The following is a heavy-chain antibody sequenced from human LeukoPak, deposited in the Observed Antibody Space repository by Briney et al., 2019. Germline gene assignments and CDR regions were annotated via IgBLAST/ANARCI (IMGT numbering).Heavy chain of an antibody. CDR2: IRSKSDGGTT. CDR3: IRGGTYGGY. CDR1: GFTFSNAW. V-gene: IGHV3-15*01. Sequence: PGGSLRLSCAASGFTFSNAWMSWVRQAPGKGLEWVGRIRSKSDGGTTDYAAPLKGRFTVSRDDSKNTLYLQMYSLKTEDTAVYYCIRGGTYGGYWGQATLVTVSS. J-gene: IGHJ4*02. D-gene: IGHD1-26*01.